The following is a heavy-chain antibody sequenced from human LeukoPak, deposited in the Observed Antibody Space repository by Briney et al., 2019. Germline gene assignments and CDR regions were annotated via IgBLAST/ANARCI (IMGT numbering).Heavy chain of an antibody. CDR3: ARHYSSGWDAFDI. V-gene: IGHV4-59*08. CDR2: IHYSGST. Sequence: PSETLSLTCTVSGGSISSYYWSWIRQPPGKGLEWIGYIHYSGSTNYNPSLKSRVTISVDTSKNQFSLKLSSVTAADTAVYYCARHYSSGWDAFDIWGQGTMVTVSS. CDR1: GGSISSYY. D-gene: IGHD6-19*01. J-gene: IGHJ3*02.